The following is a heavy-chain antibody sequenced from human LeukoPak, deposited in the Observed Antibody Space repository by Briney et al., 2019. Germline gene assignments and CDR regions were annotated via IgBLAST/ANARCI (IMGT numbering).Heavy chain of an antibody. J-gene: IGHJ5*02. Sequence: GASVKVSCKASGYTFTSYGISWVRQAPGQGLEWMGGIIPIFGTANYAQKFQGRVTITADESTSTAYMELSSLRSEDTAVYYCSRVRSDIVVVPAAILRENWFDPWGQGTLVTVSS. CDR1: GYTFTSYG. CDR3: SRVRSDIVVVPAAILRENWFDP. D-gene: IGHD2-2*01. CDR2: IIPIFGTA. V-gene: IGHV1-69*13.